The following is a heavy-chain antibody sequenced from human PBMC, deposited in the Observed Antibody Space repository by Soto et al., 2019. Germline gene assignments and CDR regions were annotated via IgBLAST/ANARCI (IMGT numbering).Heavy chain of an antibody. V-gene: IGHV4-30-2*01. CDR2: IYHSGTF. J-gene: IGHJ5*02. CDR1: GGSISAAGES. CDR3: ARAQFYSGSGRYNNLMFDP. Sequence: PSETLSLTCAVSGGSISAAGESWSWIRQPPGGGLEWIDYIYHSGTFLYNPSLKTRLTMSLDRSNNQFSLTLNSVTAADTAVYYCARAQFYSGSGRYNNLMFDPWGQGTQVTVSS. D-gene: IGHD3-10*01.